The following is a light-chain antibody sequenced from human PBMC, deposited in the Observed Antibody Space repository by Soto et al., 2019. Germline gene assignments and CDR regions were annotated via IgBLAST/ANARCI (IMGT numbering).Light chain of an antibody. CDR3: QQTTTFPLT. Sequence: DIQMTQSPSSVSASVGDRVTITCRASQGVSTWLAWYQQKPGKAPNLLIYTASSLQSGVPSRFSCSGSGTDFTHTISSLQPEEFATDYCQQTTTFPLTFGGGTKVEI. V-gene: IGKV1D-12*01. CDR2: TAS. CDR1: QGVSTW. J-gene: IGKJ4*01.